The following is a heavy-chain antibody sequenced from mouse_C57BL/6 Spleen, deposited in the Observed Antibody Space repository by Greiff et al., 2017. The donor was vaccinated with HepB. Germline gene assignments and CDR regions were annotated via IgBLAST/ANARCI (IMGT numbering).Heavy chain of an antibody. Sequence: QVQLQQPGAELVMPGASVKLSCKASGYTFTSYWMHWVKQRPGQGLEWIGEIDPSDSYTNYNQKFKGKSTLTVDKSSSTAYMQLSSLTSEDSAVYYCARGVITTVVHYYAMDYWGQGTSVTVSS. J-gene: IGHJ4*01. D-gene: IGHD1-1*01. CDR3: ARGVITTVVHYYAMDY. CDR2: IDPSDSYT. V-gene: IGHV1-69*01. CDR1: GYTFTSYW.